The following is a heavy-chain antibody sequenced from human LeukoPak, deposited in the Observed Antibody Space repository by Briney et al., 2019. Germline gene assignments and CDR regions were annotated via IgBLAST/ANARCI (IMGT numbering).Heavy chain of an antibody. V-gene: IGHV3-20*04. CDR3: ARDSSSWFQSPYYFDY. Sequence: GGSLRLSCAASGFTFDDYGMSRVRQAPGKGLEWVSGINWNGGSTGYADSVKGRFTISRDNAKNSLYLQMNSLRAEDTALYYCARDSSSWFQSPYYFDYWGQGTLVTVSS. CDR2: INWNGGST. CDR1: GFTFDDYG. J-gene: IGHJ4*02. D-gene: IGHD6-13*01.